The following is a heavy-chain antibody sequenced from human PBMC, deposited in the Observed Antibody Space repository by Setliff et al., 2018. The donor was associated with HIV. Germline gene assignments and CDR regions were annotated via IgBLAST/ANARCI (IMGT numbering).Heavy chain of an antibody. D-gene: IGHD5-12*01. Sequence: QPGRSLRLSCAASGFTFSAADLHWVRQSTENGLEWVSSVTTAGDTYYPGSVKGRFTISRENAKNAFFLQMNSLRVGDTAVYYCARASAYELPDHWGQGTLVTVSS. CDR3: ARASAYELPDH. V-gene: IGHV3-13*01. CDR2: VTTAGDT. J-gene: IGHJ4*02. CDR1: GFTFSAAD.